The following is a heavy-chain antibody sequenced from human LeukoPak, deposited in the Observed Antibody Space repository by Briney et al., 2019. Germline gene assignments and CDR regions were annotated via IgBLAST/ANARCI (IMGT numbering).Heavy chain of an antibody. CDR3: ATRSSG. D-gene: IGHD6-19*01. J-gene: IGHJ4*02. Sequence: PGGSLTLSCAASGFTFDDHSMSWVCQAPREGMEWVSVIYSGGSTDYADSVKGRFTISRENSKNTLYLQMNSLRAEDTAVYYCATRSSGWGQGTLVTVSS. CDR2: IYSGGST. CDR1: GFTFDDHS. V-gene: IGHV3-53*01.